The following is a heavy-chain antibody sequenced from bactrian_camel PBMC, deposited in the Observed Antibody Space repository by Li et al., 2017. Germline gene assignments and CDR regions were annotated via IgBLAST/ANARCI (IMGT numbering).Heavy chain of an antibody. Sequence: HVQLVESGGGLVQPGGSLRLSCAASGFTFSRYWMTWVRQAPGKGLEWVSSTDSDPDDTDTYYADSVKGRFTISRDNAKNTLYLQLNSLKTEDTAIYYCAKGLYYGGAYYPIHYWGQGTQVTVS. V-gene: IGHV3S6*01. CDR1: GFTFSRYW. J-gene: IGHJ4*01. CDR2: TDSDPDDTDT. CDR3: AKGLYYGGAYYPIHY. D-gene: IGHD2*01.